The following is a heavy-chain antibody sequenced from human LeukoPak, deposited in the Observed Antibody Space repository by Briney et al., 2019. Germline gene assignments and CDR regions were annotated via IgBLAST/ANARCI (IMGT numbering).Heavy chain of an antibody. CDR2: ISGSGGST. CDR3: AKDLWFVVVVAATLGSFDI. D-gene: IGHD2-15*01. Sequence: PGGSLRLPCAASGFTFSSYAMSWVRRAPGKGLGWVSAISGSGGSTYYADSVKGRFTISRDNSKNTLYLQMNSLRAEDTAVYYCAKDLWFVVVVAATLGSFDIWGQGTMVTVSS. J-gene: IGHJ3*02. V-gene: IGHV3-23*01. CDR1: GFTFSSYA.